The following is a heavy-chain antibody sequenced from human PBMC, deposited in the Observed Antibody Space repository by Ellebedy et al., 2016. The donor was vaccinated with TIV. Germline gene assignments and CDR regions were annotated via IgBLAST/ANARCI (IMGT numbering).Heavy chain of an antibody. CDR2: ISSNGGST. Sequence: GESLKISCSASGFTFSSYAMHCVRQAPGKGLEYVSAISSNGGSTYYADSVKGRFTISRDNSKNTLYLKMSSLRAEDTAVYYCVKGGSGSYHYYYGMDVWGQGTTVTVSS. CDR1: GFTFSSYA. CDR3: VKGGSGSYHYYYGMDV. V-gene: IGHV3-64D*06. J-gene: IGHJ6*02. D-gene: IGHD3-10*01.